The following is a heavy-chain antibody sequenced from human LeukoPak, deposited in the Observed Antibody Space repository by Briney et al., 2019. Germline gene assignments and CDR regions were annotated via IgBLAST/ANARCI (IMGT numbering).Heavy chain of an antibody. D-gene: IGHD6-13*01. CDR1: GCTFSSYE. CDR2: ISSSGSTI. V-gene: IGHV3-48*03. J-gene: IGHJ4*02. CDR3: ARGRSSSWSFDY. Sequence: GGSLRLSCAASGCTFSSYEMNWVRQAPGKGLEWVSYISSSGSTIYYADSVKGRFTISRDNAKNSLYLQMNSLRAEDTAVYYCARGRSSSWSFDYWGQGTLVTVSS.